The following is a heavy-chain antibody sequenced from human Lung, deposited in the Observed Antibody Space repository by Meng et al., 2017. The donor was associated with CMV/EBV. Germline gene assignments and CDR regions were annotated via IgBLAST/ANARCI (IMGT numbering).Heavy chain of an antibody. Sequence: GGSLRLXXAASGFTFSSYVMSWVRQAPGKGLEWVSAISGSGGITYYADSVKGRFTISRDNSKNTLYLESNSLRAEDTAEYYCAKDEAVYAISPFDYWGQGXLVTVSS. V-gene: IGHV3-23*01. CDR3: AKDEAVYAISPFDY. CDR1: GFTFSSYV. J-gene: IGHJ4*02. D-gene: IGHD2-8*01. CDR2: ISGSGGIT.